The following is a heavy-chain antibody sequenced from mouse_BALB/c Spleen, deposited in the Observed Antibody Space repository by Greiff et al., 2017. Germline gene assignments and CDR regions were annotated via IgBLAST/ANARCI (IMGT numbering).Heavy chain of an antibody. CDR2: ISSGGST. Sequence: EVKVEESGGGLVKPGGSLKLSCAASGFTFSSYAMSWVRQTPEKRLEWVASISSGGSTYYPDSVKGRFTISRDNARNILYLQMSSLRSEDTAMYYCAREDGNYLGIYFDYWGQGTTLTVSS. CDR3: AREDGNYLGIYFDY. D-gene: IGHD2-1*01. CDR1: GFTFSSYA. J-gene: IGHJ2*01. V-gene: IGHV5-6-5*01.